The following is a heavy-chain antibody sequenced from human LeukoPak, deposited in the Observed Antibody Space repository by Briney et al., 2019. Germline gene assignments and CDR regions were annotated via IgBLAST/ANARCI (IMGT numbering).Heavy chain of an antibody. CDR2: INHSGST. J-gene: IGHJ5*02. CDR1: GGSFSGYY. D-gene: IGHD2-2*01. V-gene: IGHV4-34*01. Sequence: SETLSLTCAVYGGSFSGYYWSWIRQPPGKGLEWIGEINHSGSTNYNPSLKSRVTIPVDTSKNQFSLKLSSVTAADTAVYYCARRYCSSTSCLIRRFDPWGQGTLVTVSS. CDR3: ARRYCSSTSCLIRRFDP.